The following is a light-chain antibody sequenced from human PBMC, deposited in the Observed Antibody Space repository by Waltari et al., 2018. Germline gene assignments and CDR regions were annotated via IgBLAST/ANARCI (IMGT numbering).Light chain of an antibody. J-gene: IGLJ1*01. CDR3: NSRDSNGNPFV. CDR1: SLSYSS. CDR2: GKN. Sequence: SSELTQDPAVSAVLGQTVRITCQGDSLSYSSANWYPHKPGQAPLIVMYGKNNRPSGIPDRFSGAYSGDTASLTITGAQAEDEADYYCNSRDSNGNPFVFGPATKVTVL. V-gene: IGLV3-19*01.